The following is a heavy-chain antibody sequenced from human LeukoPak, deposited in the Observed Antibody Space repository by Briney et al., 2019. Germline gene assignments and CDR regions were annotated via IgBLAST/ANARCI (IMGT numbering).Heavy chain of an antibody. D-gene: IGHD2-2*01. CDR1: GFSFNFFS. CDR3: AKDLVLAIYCGSTSCYHDAFDI. J-gene: IGHJ3*02. V-gene: IGHV3-30*02. CDR2: IRYDGSNK. Sequence: GGSLRLSCAASGFSFNFFSMNWVRQAPGKGLEWVAFIRYDGSNKYYADSVKGRFTISRDNSKNTLYLQMNSLRAEDTAVYYCAKDLVLAIYCGSTSCYHDAFDIWGQGTMVTVSS.